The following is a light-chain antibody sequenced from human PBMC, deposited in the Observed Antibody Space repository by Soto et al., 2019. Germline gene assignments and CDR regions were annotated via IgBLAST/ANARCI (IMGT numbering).Light chain of an antibody. Sequence: DIQLTQSPSFLSASVGDRVTITCRASQGISSYLAWYQQKPGKAPKLLIYAASTLQSGVPSRFSGSGSWTEFTLTISSLQPEDFATYYCQHLNSYPRTFGQGTKVEIK. J-gene: IGKJ1*01. CDR2: AAS. CDR3: QHLNSYPRT. V-gene: IGKV1-9*01. CDR1: QGISSY.